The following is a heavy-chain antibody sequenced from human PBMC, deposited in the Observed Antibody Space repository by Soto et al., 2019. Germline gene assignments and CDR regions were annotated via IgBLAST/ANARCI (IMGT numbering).Heavy chain of an antibody. Sequence: EVQLVESGGGLVQPGGSLKLSCAASGFTFSGSAMHWVRQASGKGLEWVGRIRSKANSYATAYAASVKGRFTISRDDSKKTADQQMISLKTEDAAVDYCTQRMADDYYYYYMDVWGKGTTVTVSS. CDR3: TQRMADDYYYYYMDV. CDR2: IRSKANSYAT. CDR1: GFTFSGSA. D-gene: IGHD6-25*01. V-gene: IGHV3-73*01. J-gene: IGHJ6*03.